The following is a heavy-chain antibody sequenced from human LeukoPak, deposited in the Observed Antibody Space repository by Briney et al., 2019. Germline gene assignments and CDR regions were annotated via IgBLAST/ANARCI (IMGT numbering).Heavy chain of an antibody. CDR1: GGSISSSSYY. J-gene: IGHJ5*02. Sequence: PSETLSLACTVSGGSISSSSYYWGWIRQPPGKGLEWIGIIYYSGSTYYNPSLKSRLTISVDTSKNQFSLKLSSVTATDTAVYYCARRGYCSSTSCYEYWFDPWGQGTLVTVSS. D-gene: IGHD2-2*01. CDR2: IYYSGST. V-gene: IGHV4-39*01. CDR3: ARRGYCSSTSCYEYWFDP.